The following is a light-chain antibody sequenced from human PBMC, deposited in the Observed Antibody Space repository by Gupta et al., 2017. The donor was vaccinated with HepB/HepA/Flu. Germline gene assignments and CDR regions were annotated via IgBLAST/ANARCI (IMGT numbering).Light chain of an antibody. Sequence: QPVLTQPPSSSASPGESARLPCALPSDIDVGSYSIYWYQQKPGSPPRFLLYYSDSDKSHDSGVPRRCSGSTDTSSNTAILLISGLQAEDEADYYCMVWPGNYDLRIGGGTKLTVL. CDR1: SDIDVGSYS. V-gene: IGLV5-37*01. CDR2: YYSDSDK. CDR3: MVWPGNYDLR. J-gene: IGLJ2*01.